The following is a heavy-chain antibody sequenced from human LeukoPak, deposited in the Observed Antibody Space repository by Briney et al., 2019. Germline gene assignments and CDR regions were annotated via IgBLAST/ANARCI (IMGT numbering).Heavy chain of an antibody. CDR1: GFTFSDYY. CDR3: AKTLLHYDYVWGPDY. J-gene: IGHJ4*02. V-gene: IGHV3-66*02. CDR2: SYSNGNT. Sequence: PGGSLRLSCAASGFTFSDYYMSWIRQAPGKGLEWVSVSYSNGNTYYADSVKGRFTISRDNSKNTLYLQMNSLRTEDTAVYYCAKTLLHYDYVWGPDYWGQGTLVIVSS. D-gene: IGHD3-16*01.